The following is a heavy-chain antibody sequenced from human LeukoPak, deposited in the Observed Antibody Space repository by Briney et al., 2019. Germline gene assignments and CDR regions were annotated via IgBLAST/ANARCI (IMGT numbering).Heavy chain of an antibody. CDR3: ARDSITIFLDAFDI. J-gene: IGHJ3*02. D-gene: IGHD3-3*01. CDR1: GFTFSSYS. Sequence: PGGSLRLSCAASGFTFSSYSMNWVRQAPGKGLEWVSSISSSSSYIYYADSVKGRFTISRDNAKNSLYLQMNNLRAEETAVYYCARDSITIFLDAFDIWGQGTMVTVSS. CDR2: ISSSSSYI. V-gene: IGHV3-21*01.